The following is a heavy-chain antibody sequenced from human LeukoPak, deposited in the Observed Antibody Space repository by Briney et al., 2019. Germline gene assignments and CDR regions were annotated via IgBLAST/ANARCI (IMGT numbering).Heavy chain of an antibody. J-gene: IGHJ6*02. CDR3: ARAKYYDFWSGYSYYYYGMDV. Sequence: SETLSLTCTVSGGSISSYYWSWIRQPPGKGLEWIGYIYYCGSTNYNPSLKSRVTISVDTSKNQFSLKLSSVTAADTAVYYCARAKYYDFWSGYSYYYYGMDVWGQGTTVTVSS. CDR2: IYYCGST. D-gene: IGHD3-3*01. CDR1: GGSISSYY. V-gene: IGHV4-59*01.